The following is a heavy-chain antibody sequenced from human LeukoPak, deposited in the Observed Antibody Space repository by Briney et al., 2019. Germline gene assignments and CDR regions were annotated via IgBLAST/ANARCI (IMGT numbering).Heavy chain of an antibody. V-gene: IGHV3-9*03. CDR1: GFTFDGYA. CDR2: ISWNSGSI. Sequence: PGGSLRLSCAASGFTFDGYAMHWVRQAPGKGLEWVSGISWNSGSIGYADSVKGRFTISRDNAKNSLYLQMNSLRAEDMALYYCAKDMTSYATYYFDYWGQGTLVTVSS. D-gene: IGHD2-2*01. CDR3: AKDMTSYATYYFDY. J-gene: IGHJ4*02.